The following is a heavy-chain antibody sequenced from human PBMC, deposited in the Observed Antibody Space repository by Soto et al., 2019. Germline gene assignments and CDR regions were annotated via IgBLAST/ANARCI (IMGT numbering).Heavy chain of an antibody. V-gene: IGHV5-51*01. CDR1: GYIFTDHC. CDR3: ARRHYCRGDCNINPDYYYWLDV. D-gene: IGHD2-21*02. CDR2: ICPGYSNI. Sequence: SGESLKISCKGSGYIFTDHCIVWVRQMAGKGLEWVGIICPGYSNIIYSASVQGQVTISADMSISTAYLQWSSLKASDTAIYYCARRHYCRGDCNINPDYYYWLDVCSQGSRLTVSS. J-gene: IGHJ6*02.